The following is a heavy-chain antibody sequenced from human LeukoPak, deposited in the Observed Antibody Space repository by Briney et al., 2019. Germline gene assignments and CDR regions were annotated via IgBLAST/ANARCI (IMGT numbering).Heavy chain of an antibody. CDR2: ISYDGSNK. CDR1: GFTFSSYA. Sequence: GGSLRLSCAASGFTFSSYAMHWVRQAPGKGLEWVAVISYDGSNKYYADSVKGRFTISRDNSKNTLYLQMNSLRAEDTAVYYCARGVRYQPFDAFDIWGQGTMVTVSS. D-gene: IGHD2-2*01. CDR3: ARGVRYQPFDAFDI. J-gene: IGHJ3*02. V-gene: IGHV3-30*04.